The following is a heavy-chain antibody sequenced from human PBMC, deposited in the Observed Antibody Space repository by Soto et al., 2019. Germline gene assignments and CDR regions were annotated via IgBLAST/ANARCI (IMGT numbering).Heavy chain of an antibody. J-gene: IGHJ6*02. Sequence: GGSLRLSCAASGFTFSSYAMHWVRQAPGKGLEWVAVISYDGSNKYYADSVKGRFTISRDNSKNTLYLQMNSLRAEDTAVYYCARPSYGTSSYYYYGMDVWGQGTTVTVSS. D-gene: IGHD4-17*01. V-gene: IGHV3-30-3*01. CDR3: ARPSYGTSSYYYYGMDV. CDR1: GFTFSSYA. CDR2: ISYDGSNK.